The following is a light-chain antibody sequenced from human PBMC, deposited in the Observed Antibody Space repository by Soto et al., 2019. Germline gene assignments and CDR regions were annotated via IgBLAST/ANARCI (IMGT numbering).Light chain of an antibody. V-gene: IGLV2-23*01. J-gene: IGLJ2*01. CDR1: SSDVGSYNL. CDR3: CSYAGRSTLV. CDR2: EGN. Sequence: QSVLTQPASVSGSPGQSITISCTGTSSDVGSYNLVSWYQQHPGKAPKLMIYEGNKRPSGVSNRFSGSKSGNTASLTISGLQAEDEADYYCCSYAGRSTLVFGGGTKATVL.